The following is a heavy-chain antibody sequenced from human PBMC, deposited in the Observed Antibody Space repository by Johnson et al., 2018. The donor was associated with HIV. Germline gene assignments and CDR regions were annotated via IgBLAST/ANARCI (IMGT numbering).Heavy chain of an antibody. J-gene: IGHJ3*02. V-gene: IGHV3-74*01. D-gene: IGHD6-25*01. CDR2: FNTDGSTT. Sequence: VQLVESGGGLVQPGGSLRLSCAASGFTFSRYWMHWVRQAPGKGLVWVSHFNTDGSTTSYADSVKGRFTISRDHAKNTLFLQMHSLRAEDTAVYYCATIAAHGAAFDIWGQGTVVTVSS. CDR3: ATIAAHGAAFDI. CDR1: GFTFSRYW.